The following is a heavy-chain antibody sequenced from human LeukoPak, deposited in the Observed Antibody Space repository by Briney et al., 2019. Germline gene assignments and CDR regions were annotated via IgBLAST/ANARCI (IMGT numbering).Heavy chain of an antibody. CDR1: GFTFRNYG. CDR3: ARDPSGSWNDVGTFDS. CDR2: LWYDGASK. D-gene: IGHD1-1*01. V-gene: IGHV3-33*01. J-gene: IGHJ4*02. Sequence: GGSLRLSCAASGFTFRNYGMHWVRQAPGKGLAWVALLWYDGASKNYADSVKGRFTIGRDNSKNTVYLQMTSLRAEDTALYYCARDPSGSWNDVGTFDSWGQGTLVSVSS.